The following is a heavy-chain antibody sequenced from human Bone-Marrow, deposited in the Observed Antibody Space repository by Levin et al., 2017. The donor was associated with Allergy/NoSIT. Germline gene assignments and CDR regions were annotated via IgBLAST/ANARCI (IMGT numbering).Heavy chain of an antibody. CDR2: MNPDSGHT. CDR3: VRACPNGVCQWGGVDFQH. D-gene: IGHD2-8*01. Sequence: GGSLRLSCKASGYTFTNYDINWVRQATGQGLEWMGWMNPDSGHTGYAQKFQGRVTMTRSTSISTAYMELSSLRSEDTAVYYCVRACPNGVCQWGGVDFQHWGQGTLVAVSS. J-gene: IGHJ1*01. V-gene: IGHV1-8*01. CDR1: GYTFTNYD.